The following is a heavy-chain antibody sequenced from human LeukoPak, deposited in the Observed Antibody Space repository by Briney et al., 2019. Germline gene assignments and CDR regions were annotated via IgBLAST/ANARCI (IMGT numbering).Heavy chain of an antibody. CDR1: GFTFSSFG. V-gene: IGHV3-30*02. Sequence: GGSLRLSCAASGFTFSSFGMHWVRQAPGKGLEWVAFILYDGSKSYLADSVKGRFTISRDNSRTTLYLQMNSLRSEDTAVYYCAKGRHSNYLDFWGQGVLVTVSS. CDR2: ILYDGSKS. J-gene: IGHJ4*02. CDR3: AKGRHSNYLDF. D-gene: IGHD4-11*01.